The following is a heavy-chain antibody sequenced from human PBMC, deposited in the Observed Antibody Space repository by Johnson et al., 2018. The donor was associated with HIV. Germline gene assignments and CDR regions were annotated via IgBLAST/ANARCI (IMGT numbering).Heavy chain of an antibody. CDR1: GFTFRDYG. Sequence: QMLLVESGGGVVQPGRSLRLSCEASGFTFRDYGMHWVRQAPGKGLEWVAVIWFDGITKYYSDFVKGRFTIYRDLSKNTLYLQMNSLRAEDTAVYYCARDQGTPIIGGVAFDIWGQGTMVTVSS. V-gene: IGHV3-33*01. CDR2: IWFDGITK. J-gene: IGHJ3*02. CDR3: ARDQGTPIIGGVAFDI. D-gene: IGHD4-23*01.